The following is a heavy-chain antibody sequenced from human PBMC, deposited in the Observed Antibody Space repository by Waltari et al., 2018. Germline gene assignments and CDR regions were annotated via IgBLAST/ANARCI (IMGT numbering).Heavy chain of an antibody. Sequence: QLVESGGGLVRPGGSLRLSCAASGFTFSDYNMHWVRQAPGKGLEWVSKISGDRFTMYYPDSVKGRYTISRDNAAETLYLHMTNLRAADTAVYYCARGPGGPTRYFAPHDAHTPPPAIVDHSFNLWGQGTVVTVSS. J-gene: IGHJ3*01. CDR2: ISGDRFTM. CDR3: ARGPGGPTRYFAPHDAHTPPPAIVDHSFNL. D-gene: IGHD2-21*01. CDR1: GFTFSDYN. V-gene: IGHV3-48*01.